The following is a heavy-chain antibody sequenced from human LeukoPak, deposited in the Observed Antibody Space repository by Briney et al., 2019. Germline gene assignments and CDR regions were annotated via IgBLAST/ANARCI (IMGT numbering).Heavy chain of an antibody. CDR2: IGPTGFDR. Sequence: GGSLRLSCVASGFTFSTYGMNWVRQAPGKGLEWVASIGPTGFDRYHADSIKGRFTISRDNANNFLYLQMDSLRAEDTAVYYCATETNGRHYDYWGQGTLLTVSS. J-gene: IGHJ4*02. V-gene: IGHV3-21*06. CDR1: GFTFSTYG. CDR3: ATETNGRHYDY. D-gene: IGHD1-14*01.